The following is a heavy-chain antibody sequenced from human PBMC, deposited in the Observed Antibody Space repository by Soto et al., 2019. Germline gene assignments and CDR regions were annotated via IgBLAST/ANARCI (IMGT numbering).Heavy chain of an antibody. CDR2: INHSGSS. CDR3: ARMAGPWYFDL. Sequence: PSETLSLTCAVHGGSCSGFYWTWIRQPPGRGLEWIGEINHSGSSNYNPPLKSRVTMSLDTSRNQFSLSLNSVTAADTAVYYCARMAGPWYFDLWGRGTLVTVSS. V-gene: IGHV4-34*01. J-gene: IGHJ2*01. CDR1: GGSCSGFY.